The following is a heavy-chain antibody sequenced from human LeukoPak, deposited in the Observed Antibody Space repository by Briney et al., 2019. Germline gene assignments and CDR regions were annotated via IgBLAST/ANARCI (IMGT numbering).Heavy chain of an antibody. CDR3: ARLHCSGTSCYRDY. D-gene: IGHD2-2*01. Sequence: GGSLRLSCVASGFTFSSYWMHWVRQAPGKGLKGLVWVSRISSDGSSTTYADSVKGRFTISRDNAKNTLYLQMSSLRAEDTAVYYCARLHCSGTSCYRDYWGQGTLVTVSS. CDR1: GFTFSSYW. J-gene: IGHJ4*02. CDR2: ISSDGSST. V-gene: IGHV3-74*01.